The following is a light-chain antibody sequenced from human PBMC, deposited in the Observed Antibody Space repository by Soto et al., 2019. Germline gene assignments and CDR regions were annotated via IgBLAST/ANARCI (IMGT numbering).Light chain of an antibody. V-gene: IGLV2-8*01. CDR2: EVS. J-gene: IGLJ2*01. CDR1: SSDVGGYNY. CDR3: SSYAGSNTFLV. Sequence: QSALTQPPSASGSPGQSVTISCTGTSSDVGGYNYVSWYQQHPGKAPKLMIYEVSKRPSGVPDRFSGSKSGNTASLTVSGLQAEYEADYYCSSYAGSNTFLVFGGGTTVTVL.